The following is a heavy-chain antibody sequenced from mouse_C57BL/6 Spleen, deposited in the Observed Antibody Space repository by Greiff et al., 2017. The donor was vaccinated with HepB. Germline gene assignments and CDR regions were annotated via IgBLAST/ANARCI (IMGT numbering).Heavy chain of an antibody. CDR2: IDPSDSYT. CDR1: GYTFTSYW. D-gene: IGHD2-5*01. J-gene: IGHJ4*01. V-gene: IGHV1-69*01. Sequence: QVQLQQPGAELVMPGASVKLSCKASGYTFTSYWMHWVKQRPGQGLEWIGEIDPSDSYTNYNQKFKGKSTLTVDKSSSTAYMQLSSLTSEDSAVYDCARRDYSNYRGAMDYWGQGTSVTVSS. CDR3: ARRDYSNYRGAMDY.